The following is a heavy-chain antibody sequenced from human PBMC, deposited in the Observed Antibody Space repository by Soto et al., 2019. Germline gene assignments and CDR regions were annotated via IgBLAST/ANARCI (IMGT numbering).Heavy chain of an antibody. CDR1: GVSISSGGYY. CDR2: IYYSGST. J-gene: IGHJ5*02. CDR3: ARGGEEYCSGGSCNWFDP. Sequence: SETLSLTCPFSGVSISSGGYYWSWIRQHPGKGLEWIGYIYYSGSTYYNPSLKSRVTISVDTSKNQFSLKLSSVTAADTAVYYCARGGEEYCSGGSCNWFDPWGQGTLVTVSS. D-gene: IGHD2-15*01. V-gene: IGHV4-31*03.